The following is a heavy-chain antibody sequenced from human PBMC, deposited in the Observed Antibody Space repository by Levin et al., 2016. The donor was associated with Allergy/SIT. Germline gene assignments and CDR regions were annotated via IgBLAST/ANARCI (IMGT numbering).Heavy chain of an antibody. CDR3: ARSPSLWFGENYYYYGMDV. J-gene: IGHJ6*02. CDR2: MNPNSGNT. CDR1: GYTFTSYD. Sequence: ASVKVSCKASGYTFTSYDINWVRQATGQGLEWMGWMNPNSGNTGYAQKFQGRVTMTRNTSISTAYMELSSLRSEDTAVYYCARSPSLWFGENYYYYGMDVWGQGTTVTVSS. D-gene: IGHD3-10*01. V-gene: IGHV1-8*01.